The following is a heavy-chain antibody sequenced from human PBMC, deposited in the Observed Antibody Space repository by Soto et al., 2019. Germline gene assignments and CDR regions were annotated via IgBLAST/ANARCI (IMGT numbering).Heavy chain of an antibody. V-gene: IGHV3-21*06. J-gene: IGHJ4*02. CDR3: ARESEDLTSNFDY. CDR1: GVTVTSYS. CDR2: ISSTTNYI. Sequence: EVQLVESGGGLVKPGGSLRLSCAASGVTVTSYSMNWVRQAPGKGLEWVSSISSTTNYIYYGDSMKGRFTISRDNAKNSLYLEMNSLRAEDKAVYYCARESEDLTSNFDYWGQGTLVTVSS.